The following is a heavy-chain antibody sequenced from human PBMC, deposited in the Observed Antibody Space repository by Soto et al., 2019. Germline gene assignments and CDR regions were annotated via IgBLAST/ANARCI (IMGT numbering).Heavy chain of an antibody. CDR3: ARDRSNTAGYYYYGMDV. CDR1: GYSISSGYY. D-gene: IGHD5-18*01. CDR2: IYHSGAT. Sequence: SETLSLTCAISGYSISSGYYWDWIRPPPGKGLEWIGSIYHSGATYYNPSLKSRLTISVDTSKNQFSLKLSSVTAADTAMYYCARDRSNTAGYYYYGMDVWGQGTTVTVSS. V-gene: IGHV4-38-2*02. J-gene: IGHJ6*02.